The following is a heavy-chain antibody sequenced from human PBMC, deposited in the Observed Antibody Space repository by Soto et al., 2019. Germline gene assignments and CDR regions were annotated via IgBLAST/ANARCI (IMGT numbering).Heavy chain of an antibody. CDR3: ASAGYYGSGSYFWFDP. J-gene: IGHJ5*02. CDR2: MIPIFGTA. CDR1: GGTFSSYA. V-gene: IGHV1-69*01. Sequence: QVQLVQSGAEVKKPGSSVKVSCKASGGTFSSYAISWVRQAPGQGLEWMGGMIPIFGTANYAQKFQGRVTITADESTSTAYMELSSLRSEDTAVYYCASAGYYGSGSYFWFDPWGQGTLVTVSS. D-gene: IGHD3-10*01.